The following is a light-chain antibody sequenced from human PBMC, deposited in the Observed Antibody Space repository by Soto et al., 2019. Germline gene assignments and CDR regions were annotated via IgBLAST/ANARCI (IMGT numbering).Light chain of an antibody. CDR3: QQSYSTPLT. CDR2: AAS. J-gene: IGKJ4*01. Sequence: DIQMTQSPSSLSASVGDRVIITCRAGESISNYLNWYQQKPGKAPKLLVYAASSLQSGVPSRFSGSGSGTDFSLTINSLQPEDFATYYCQQSYSTPLTFVGGTKVEIK. CDR1: ESISNY. V-gene: IGKV1-39*01.